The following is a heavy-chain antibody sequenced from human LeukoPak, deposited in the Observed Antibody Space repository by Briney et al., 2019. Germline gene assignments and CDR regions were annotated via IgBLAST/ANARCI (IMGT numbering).Heavy chain of an antibody. J-gene: IGHJ4*02. CDR1: GFTFSTYG. V-gene: IGHV3-30*18. CDR3: AKATGTTGSYFDY. Sequence: GGSLRLSCAASGFTFSTYGMHWVRQAPGKGLEWVAAISYDGSYKYYADSVKGRFTISRDNSKNTLYVQMNSLRAEDTAVYYCAKATGTTGSYFDYWGQGTLVTASS. CDR2: ISYDGSYK. D-gene: IGHD1-1*01.